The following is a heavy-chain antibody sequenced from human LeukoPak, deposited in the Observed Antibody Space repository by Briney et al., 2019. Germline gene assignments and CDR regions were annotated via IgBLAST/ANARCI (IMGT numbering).Heavy chain of an antibody. CDR3: ASEVGRGIFGVVINHFYYYYGMDV. D-gene: IGHD3-3*01. CDR1: GGSISSGSYY. CDR2: IYTSGST. J-gene: IGHJ6*02. Sequence: SSQTLSLTCTVSGGSISSGSYYWSWIRQPAGKGLEWIGRIYTSGSTNYNPSLKSRVTISVDTSKNQFSLKLSSVTAADTAVYYCASEVGRGIFGVVINHFYYYYGMDVWGQGTTVTVSS. V-gene: IGHV4-61*02.